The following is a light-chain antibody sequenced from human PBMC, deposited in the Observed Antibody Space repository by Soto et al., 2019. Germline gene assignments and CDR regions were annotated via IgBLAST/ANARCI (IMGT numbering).Light chain of an antibody. J-gene: IGKJ5*01. CDR2: GAS. Sequence: EIVMTQSPATLSMSPGERATLSCRASQSVRSNLTWYHQKPGQAPRLLIYGASNRATDIPDRFSGSGSGTDFTLTISRLEPEDFAVYYCQQYGSSITFGQGTRLEIK. CDR3: QQYGSSIT. V-gene: IGKV3-20*01. CDR1: QSVRSN.